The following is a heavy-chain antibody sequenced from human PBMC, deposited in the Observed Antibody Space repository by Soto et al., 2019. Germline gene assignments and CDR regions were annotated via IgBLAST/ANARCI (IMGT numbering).Heavy chain of an antibody. CDR1: GGSFNSYT. Sequence: QVQLLQSGAELKPPGSSVKVSCKASGGSFNSYTISWVRQAPGQGLEWLGGIIPIFGTPTYAQKFQGRVTITADESTNTAYLELSSLRSEDTAVYYCAIGGQLVWYSGSWCQGTLVIVS. D-gene: IGHD6-13*01. V-gene: IGHV1-69*01. CDR3: AIGGQLVWYSGS. CDR2: IIPIFGTP. J-gene: IGHJ5*02.